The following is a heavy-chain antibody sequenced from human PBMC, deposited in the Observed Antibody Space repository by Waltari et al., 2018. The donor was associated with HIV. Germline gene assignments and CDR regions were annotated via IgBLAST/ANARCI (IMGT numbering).Heavy chain of an antibody. CDR3: ARGSAIAARRWGYFDY. D-gene: IGHD6-6*01. CDR1: GGSFSGYY. Sequence: QVQLQQWGAGLLKPSETLSLTCAVYGGSFSGYYWSWIRQPPGKGLEWIGEINHSGSTNYNPSLKSRVTISVDTAKNQFSLKLSSVTAADTAVYYCARGSAIAARRWGYFDYWGQGTLVTVSS. J-gene: IGHJ4*02. V-gene: IGHV4-34*01. CDR2: INHSGST.